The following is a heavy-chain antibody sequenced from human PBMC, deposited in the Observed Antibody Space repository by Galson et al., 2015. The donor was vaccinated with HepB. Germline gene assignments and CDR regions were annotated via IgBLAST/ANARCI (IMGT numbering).Heavy chain of an antibody. D-gene: IGHD3-16*01. CDR2: ISYNGNVS. CDR1: GVSFSTYG. Sequence: SLRLSCAVSGVSFSTYGMHWVRQAPGKGLEWVGIISYNGNVSNYGDSVKGRFTISRDNSKNTLYLQMNNLRPEDTAIYYCANAGGGGMDLWGQGTTVTVSS. J-gene: IGHJ6*02. CDR3: ANAGGGGMDL. V-gene: IGHV3-30*18.